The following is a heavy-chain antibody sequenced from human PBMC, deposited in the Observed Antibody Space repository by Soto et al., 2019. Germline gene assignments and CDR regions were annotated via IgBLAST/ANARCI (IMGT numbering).Heavy chain of an antibody. CDR1: GFTFSSYS. Sequence: GGSLRLSCAASGFTFSSYSMNWVRQAPGKGLEWVSSISSISSYIYYADSVKGRFTISRDNAKNSLYLQMNSLRAEDTAVYYCARDGTVAFPYYYYGMDVWGQGATVTVSS. J-gene: IGHJ6*02. D-gene: IGHD1-1*01. CDR2: ISSISSYI. V-gene: IGHV3-21*01. CDR3: ARDGTVAFPYYYYGMDV.